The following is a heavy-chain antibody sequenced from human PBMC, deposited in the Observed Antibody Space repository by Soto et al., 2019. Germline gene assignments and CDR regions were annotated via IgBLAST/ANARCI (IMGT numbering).Heavy chain of an antibody. CDR2: IWYDGSNK. CDR1: GFTFSSYG. Sequence: GGSLRLSCAASGFTFSSYGMHWVRQAPGKGLEWVAVIWYDGSNKYYADSVKGRFTISRDNSKNTLYLQMNSLRAEDTAVYYCARDHESGYPYYFDYWGQGTLVTVSS. V-gene: IGHV3-33*01. CDR3: ARDHESGYPYYFDY. J-gene: IGHJ4*02. D-gene: IGHD3-22*01.